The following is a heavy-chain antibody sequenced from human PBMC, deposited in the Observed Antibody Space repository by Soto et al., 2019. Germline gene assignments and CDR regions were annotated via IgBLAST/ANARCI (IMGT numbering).Heavy chain of an antibody. CDR3: ARGEVLRFLEWLSRGDYYGMDV. D-gene: IGHD3-3*01. J-gene: IGHJ6*01. V-gene: IGHV4-34*01. CDR1: GGSFSGYY. CDR2: INHSGST. Sequence: PSETLSLTCAVYGGSFSGYYWSWIRQPPGKGLEWIGEINHSGSTNYNPSLKSRVTISVDTSKNQFPLKLSSVTAADTAVYYCARGEVLRFLEWLSRGDYYGMDVWGQGTTVSVSS.